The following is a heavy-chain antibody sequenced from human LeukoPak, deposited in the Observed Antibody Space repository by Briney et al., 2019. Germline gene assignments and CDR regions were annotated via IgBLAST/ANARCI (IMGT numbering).Heavy chain of an antibody. CDR1: GYAFTSYD. J-gene: IGHJ5*02. D-gene: IGHD1-7*01. CDR3: AREGMGTTFSAWFDP. CDR2: MNPNSGNT. V-gene: IGHV1-8*03. Sequence: GASVKVSCKASGYAFTSYDINWVRQATGQGLEWMGWMNPNSGNTGYAQKFQGRVTITRNTSISTAYMELSSLRSEDTAVYYCAREGMGTTFSAWFDPWGQGTLVTVSS.